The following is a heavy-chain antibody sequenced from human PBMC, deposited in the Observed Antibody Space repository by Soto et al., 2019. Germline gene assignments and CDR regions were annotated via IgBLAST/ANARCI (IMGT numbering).Heavy chain of an antibody. CDR1: GFIFSEST. CDR3: VQQAHGLDGVAFDS. V-gene: IGHV3-64D*06. CDR2: VSTSGRST. Sequence: EVQLVESGGGLVQPGGSLRLSCSASGFIFSESTIYWVRQVPGKGLEAISAVSTSGRSTYYADSVKDRFTISRDNSKNTLFLQMGSLRPEDTAIYYCVQQAHGLDGVAFDSWGQGTQVTVAS. J-gene: IGHJ4*02. D-gene: IGHD2-15*01.